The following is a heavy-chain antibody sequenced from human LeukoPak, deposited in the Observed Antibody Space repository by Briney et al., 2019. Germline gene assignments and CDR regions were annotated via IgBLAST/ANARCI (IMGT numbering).Heavy chain of an antibody. J-gene: IGHJ5*02. CDR3: ARDSSSWYASNWFDP. V-gene: IGHV1-2*02. D-gene: IGHD6-13*01. Sequence: VASVKVSCKASGYTFTGYYMHWVRQAPGQGLEWMGWINPNSGGTNYAQKFQGRVTMTRDTSISTAYMELSRLRSDDTAVYYCARDSSSWYASNWFDPWGQGTLVTVSS. CDR2: INPNSGGT. CDR1: GYTFTGYY.